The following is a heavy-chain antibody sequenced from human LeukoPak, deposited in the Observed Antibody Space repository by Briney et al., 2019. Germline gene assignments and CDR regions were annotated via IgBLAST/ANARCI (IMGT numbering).Heavy chain of an antibody. J-gene: IGHJ4*02. V-gene: IGHV5-51*01. Sequence: GEYLKISCKGSGYSFTSYWIGWVRQMPGKGLEWMGIIYPGDSDTRYSPSFQGQVTISADKSISTAYLQWSSLKASVTAMYYCARNVYYYDSSGYPGPKYYFDYWGQGTLVTVSS. CDR3: ARNVYYYDSSGYPGPKYYFDY. D-gene: IGHD3-22*01. CDR2: IYPGDSDT. CDR1: GYSFTSYW.